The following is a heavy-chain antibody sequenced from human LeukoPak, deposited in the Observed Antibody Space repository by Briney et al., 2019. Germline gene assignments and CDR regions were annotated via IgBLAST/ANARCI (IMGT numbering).Heavy chain of an antibody. V-gene: IGHV4-59*01. CDR1: GGYISSYY. J-gene: IGHJ4*02. D-gene: IGHD5-12*01. Sequence: SETLSLTCTVSGGYISSYYWSWVRQPPGKGLEWIGYIYYSGGSNYNPSLMSRVTISVDTSKNQICLKLSSVTAADTAVYYCARANRYDLYFDYWGQRTLVTVSS. CDR3: ARANRYDLYFDY. CDR2: IYYSGGS.